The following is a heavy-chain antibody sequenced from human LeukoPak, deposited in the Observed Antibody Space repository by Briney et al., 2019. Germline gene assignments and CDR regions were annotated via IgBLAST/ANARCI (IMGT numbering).Heavy chain of an antibody. CDR1: GGSFSGYC. D-gene: IGHD6-13*01. V-gene: IGHV4-34*01. CDR3: ALRAGISSSWYHRPGFDP. J-gene: IGHJ5*02. CDR2: INHSGST. Sequence: PSETLSLTCAVYGGSFSGYCWSWIRQPPGKGLEWIGEINHSGSTNYNPSLKSRVTISVDTSKNQFSLKLSSVTAADTAVYYCALRAGISSSWYHRPGFDPWGQGTLVTVSS.